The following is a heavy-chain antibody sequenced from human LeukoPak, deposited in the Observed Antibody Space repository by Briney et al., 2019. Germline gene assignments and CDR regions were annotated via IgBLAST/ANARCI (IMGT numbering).Heavy chain of an antibody. CDR1: GGSISNYY. V-gene: IGHV4-59*01. D-gene: IGHD5-18*01. J-gene: IGHJ4*02. Sequence: PSETLSLTCTVSGGSISNYYWDWIRQPPGKGLEWIGYINYSGTTNYNPSLKMRVSTSVDTPKKQYSLKRSSVTAADTAVYYCARGRKYTSGYRVTELGSGYSDYWGQGTLVTVSS. CDR2: INYSGTT. CDR3: ARGRKYTSGYRVTELGSGYSDY.